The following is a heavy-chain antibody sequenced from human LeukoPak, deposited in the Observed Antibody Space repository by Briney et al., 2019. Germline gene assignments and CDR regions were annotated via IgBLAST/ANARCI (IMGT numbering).Heavy chain of an antibody. CDR1: GYTFTNYW. CDR3: ARVAGAILDAFDI. D-gene: IGHD1-26*01. CDR2: IYPGDSET. V-gene: IGHV5-51*01. J-gene: IGHJ3*02. Sequence: GESLKISCKGSGYTFTNYWIGWVRQMPGKGLEWMGIIYPGDSETRYNPSFQGQVTISADKSITTAYLQWSSLKASDTAMYYCARVAGAILDAFDIWGQGTMVTVSS.